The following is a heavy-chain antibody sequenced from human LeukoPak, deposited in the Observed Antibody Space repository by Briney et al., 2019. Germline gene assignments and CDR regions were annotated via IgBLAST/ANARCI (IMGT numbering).Heavy chain of an antibody. CDR1: GVSFNGYY. V-gene: IGHV4-34*01. CDR3: TRTSPGIPLDF. D-gene: IGHD1-1*01. J-gene: IGHJ4*02. Sequence: SETLSLTCAVSGVSFNGYYWSWIRQPPGKGPEWIGEISHSGRTAYNPSLKSRVAISLDTSKNQFSLKLSFVSAADTAVYYCTRTSPGIPLDFWGQGTLVTVSS. CDR2: ISHSGRT.